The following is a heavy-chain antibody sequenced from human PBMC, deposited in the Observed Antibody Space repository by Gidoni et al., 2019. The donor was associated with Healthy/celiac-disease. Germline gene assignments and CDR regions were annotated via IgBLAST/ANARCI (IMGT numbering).Heavy chain of an antibody. D-gene: IGHD3-10*01. CDR3: ARVRREYYFDY. Sequence: QVPLVESGGGVVQPGRSLGISWSASGFTFSSYAMHWFRQAPGKGLEWVAVISYDGSNKYYADSVKGRFTISRDNSKNTLYLQMNSLRAEDTAVYYCARVRREYYFDYWGQGTLVTVSS. J-gene: IGHJ4*02. CDR2: ISYDGSNK. CDR1: GFTFSSYA. V-gene: IGHV3-30-3*01.